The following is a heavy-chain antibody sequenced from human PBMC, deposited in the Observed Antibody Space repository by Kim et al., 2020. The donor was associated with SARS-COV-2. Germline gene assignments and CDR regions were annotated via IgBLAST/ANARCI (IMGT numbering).Heavy chain of an antibody. CDR3: ARGPMYYDFW. Sequence: TADYEQKVQGRGTITADESTSTAYMELSSLRSEDTAVYYCARGPMYYDFWWGQGTLVTVSS. J-gene: IGHJ4*02. CDR2: TA. V-gene: IGHV1-69*01. D-gene: IGHD3-3*01.